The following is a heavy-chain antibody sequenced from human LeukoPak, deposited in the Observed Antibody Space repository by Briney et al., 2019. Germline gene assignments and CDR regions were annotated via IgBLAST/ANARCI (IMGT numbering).Heavy chain of an antibody. CDR1: GGTFSSYA. CDR2: ISAYNGNT. CDR3: ARSPGLLDYYYMDV. J-gene: IGHJ6*03. Sequence: ASVKVSCKASGGTFSSYAISWVRQAPGQGLEWMGWISAYNGNTNYAQKLQGRVTMTTDTSTSTAYMELRSLRSDDTAVYYCARSPGLLDYYYMDVWGKGTTVTVSS. V-gene: IGHV1-18*01.